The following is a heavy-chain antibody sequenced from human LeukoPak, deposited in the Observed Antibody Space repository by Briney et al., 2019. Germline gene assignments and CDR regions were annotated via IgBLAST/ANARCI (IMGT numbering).Heavy chain of an antibody. CDR2: ANHNGGT. D-gene: IGHD2-8*02. J-gene: IGHJ4*02. CDR1: GGSFRGYY. Sequence: SETLSLACAVNGGSFRGYYWTWIPQPPGKGLEWIGEANHNGGTNYSPSLKSRIDISVDTSKNQFSLKLNSVTAADTAVYFCARGIVLTGYASFDYWGQGTPVTVSS. V-gene: IGHV4-34*01. CDR3: ARGIVLTGYASFDY.